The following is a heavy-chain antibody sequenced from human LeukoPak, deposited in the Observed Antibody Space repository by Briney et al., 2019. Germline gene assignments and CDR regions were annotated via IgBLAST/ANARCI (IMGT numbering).Heavy chain of an antibody. Sequence: GASVKVSCKASGYTFTSYFIHWVRQAPGEGLEWMGIINPTGGSTRYAQKFQGRVTMTRDTSTSTDFMELSSLRSEDTAVYYCARHDLGGSSPFDYWGQGTLVTVSS. D-gene: IGHD2-15*01. CDR1: GYTFTSYF. V-gene: IGHV1-46*01. CDR2: INPTGGST. CDR3: ARHDLGGSSPFDY. J-gene: IGHJ4*02.